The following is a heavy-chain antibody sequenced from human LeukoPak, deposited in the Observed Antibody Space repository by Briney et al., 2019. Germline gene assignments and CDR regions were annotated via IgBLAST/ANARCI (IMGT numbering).Heavy chain of an antibody. J-gene: IGHJ4*02. D-gene: IGHD7-27*01. CDR3: AKGSQLGIGYYFDY. Sequence: GGSLRLSCAASGFTFSSYSMNWVRQAPGKGLEWVSYISSSSSTIYYADSVKGRFTISRDNAKNSLYLQMNSLRAEDMALYYCAKGSQLGIGYYFDYWGQGTLVTVSS. CDR2: ISSSSSTI. CDR1: GFTFSSYS. V-gene: IGHV3-48*04.